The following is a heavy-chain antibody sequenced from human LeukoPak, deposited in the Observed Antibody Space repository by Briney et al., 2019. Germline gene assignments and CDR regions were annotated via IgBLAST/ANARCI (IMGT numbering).Heavy chain of an antibody. CDR2: ISGRDDST. V-gene: IGHV3-23*01. CDR3: AKWGDYDILTGYYGPDY. CDR1: GFTVTNYA. Sequence: GGSLRLSCAASGFTVTNYAMYWVRQASGKGLEWVSAISGRDDSTYYADSVKGRFTISRDTSKNTLFLQMNSLRAEDTAVYYCAKWGDYDILTGYYGPDYWGQGTLVTVSS. D-gene: IGHD3-9*01. J-gene: IGHJ4*02.